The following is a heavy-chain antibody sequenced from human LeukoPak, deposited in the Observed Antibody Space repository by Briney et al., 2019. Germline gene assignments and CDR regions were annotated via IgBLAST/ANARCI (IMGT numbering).Heavy chain of an antibody. CDR1: GFTFSDYY. V-gene: IGHV3-11*04. J-gene: IGHJ6*03. CDR3: ARGVRGSSWYVPEKTYYYYYMDV. CDR2: ISSCGSTI. Sequence: RTGGSLRLSCAASGFTFSDYYMSWIRQAPAKGLEWDSYISSCGSTITYSDPVKGRLTISRDNAKDSLYLQMNSLRAEDTAMYYCARGVRGSSWYVPEKTYYYYYMDVWGKGTTVTVSS. D-gene: IGHD6-13*01.